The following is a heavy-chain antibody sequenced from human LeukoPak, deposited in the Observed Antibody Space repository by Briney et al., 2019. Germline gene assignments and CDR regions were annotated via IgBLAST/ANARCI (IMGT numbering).Heavy chain of an antibody. CDR1: GFTFSSYG. CDR3: AKGAREDFDY. Sequence: GGSLRLSCAASGFTFSSYGMHWVRQAPGKGLEWVAFIRYEGSDKYYADSVKGRFTISRDNSKITLYLQMNSLRAEDTAVYYCAKGAREDFDYWGQGTLLTVSS. D-gene: IGHD1-26*01. CDR2: IRYEGSDK. V-gene: IGHV3-30*02. J-gene: IGHJ4*02.